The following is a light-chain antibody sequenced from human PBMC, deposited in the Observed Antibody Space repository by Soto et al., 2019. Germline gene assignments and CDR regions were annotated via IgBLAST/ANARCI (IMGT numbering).Light chain of an antibody. V-gene: IGKV1-5*03. CDR3: LQHNSYPWT. J-gene: IGKJ1*01. CDR1: QSISSW. CDR2: KAS. Sequence: DIQMTQSPSTLSGSVGDRVTITCRASQSISSWLAWYQQKPGKAPNLLIHKASHLESGVPSRFSGSGSGTEFTLTISSLQPEDFATYYCLQHNSYPWTFGQGTKVDI.